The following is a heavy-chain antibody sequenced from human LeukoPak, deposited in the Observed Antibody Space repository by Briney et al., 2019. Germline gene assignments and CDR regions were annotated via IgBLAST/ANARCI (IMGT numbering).Heavy chain of an antibody. CDR2: IYYSGST. V-gene: IGHV4-39*01. D-gene: IGHD1-14*01. CDR1: GGSISSSSYY. J-gene: IGHJ5*02. Sequence: SETLSLTCTVSGGSISSSSYYWGWIRQPPGKGLEWIGRIYYSGSTYYNPSLKSRVTISVDTSKNQFSLKLSSVTAADTAVYYCAGLIRPGWFDPWGQGTLVTVSS. CDR3: AGLIRPGWFDP.